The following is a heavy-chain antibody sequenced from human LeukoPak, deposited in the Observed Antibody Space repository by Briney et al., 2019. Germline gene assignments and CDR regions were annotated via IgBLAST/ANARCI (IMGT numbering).Heavy chain of an antibody. J-gene: IGHJ6*02. Sequence: PSETLSLTCTVSGGSISSYYWSWIRQPPGKGLEWIGYIYYSGSTNYNPSLKSRVTISVDTSKNQFSLKLSSVTAADTAVYYCARTWRWEDGMDVWGQGTTVTVSS. CDR2: IYYSGST. D-gene: IGHD1-26*01. CDR3: ARTWRWEDGMDV. CDR1: GGSISSYY. V-gene: IGHV4-59*12.